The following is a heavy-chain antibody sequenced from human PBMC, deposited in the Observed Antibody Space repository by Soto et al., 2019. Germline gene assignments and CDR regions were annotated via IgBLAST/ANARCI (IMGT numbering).Heavy chain of an antibody. Sequence: SETLSLTCAVSGGSFRGFYWTWIRQSPGQGLAWLCDINHVGITNYTPSLKSRVSIPVDTSKSQFSLKLSSVTAADTAVYYCARAHDFWGGRQQPIDSWGQGTLVTVSS. CDR1: GGSFRGFY. CDR3: ARAHDFWGGRQQPIDS. J-gene: IGHJ4*02. D-gene: IGHD3-3*01. V-gene: IGHV4-34*01. CDR2: INHVGIT.